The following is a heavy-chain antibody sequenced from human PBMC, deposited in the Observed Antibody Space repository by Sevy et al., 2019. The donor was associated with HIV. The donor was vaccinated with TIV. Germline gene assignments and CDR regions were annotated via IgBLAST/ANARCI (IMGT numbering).Heavy chain of an antibody. V-gene: IGHV3-23*01. CDR3: AKLIVVRGIAVAVIDY. Sequence: GGSLRLSCATSGFSFSNYGMTWVRQTPEKGLEWVSGIRDNGVVTYYAGSAKVRVTISSDNSRNTLYLEMNSLRADDTGVYYCAKLIVVRGIAVAVIDYWGQGTLVTVSS. CDR1: GFSFSNYG. J-gene: IGHJ4*02. CDR2: IRDNGVVT. D-gene: IGHD6-19*01.